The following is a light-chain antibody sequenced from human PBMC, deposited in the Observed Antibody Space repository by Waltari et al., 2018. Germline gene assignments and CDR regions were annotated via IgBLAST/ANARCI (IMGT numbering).Light chain of an antibody. CDR2: DAS. J-gene: IGKJ4*01. V-gene: IGKV3-11*01. Sequence: ENVLTQSPATLSLSPGQRATLSCRASQSVRNFLAWYQQRPGQSPRLLMYDASNRATGIPARFSGSGSGTDFTLTISSLEPEDVALYYCQQRNYWPLTFGGGTRVEI. CDR1: QSVRNF. CDR3: QQRNYWPLT.